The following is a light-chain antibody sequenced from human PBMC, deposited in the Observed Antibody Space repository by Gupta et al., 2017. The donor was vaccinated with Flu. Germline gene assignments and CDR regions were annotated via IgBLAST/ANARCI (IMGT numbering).Light chain of an antibody. CDR1: ESITGRY. Sequence: GTMSLSPGERAAITCRASESITGRYLAWYQQKPGRAPRLLIYGASNRATGIPETFSGSGAGTDFTLTISRLEPEDFAVYYCQQYVTSPDTFGGGTKVEI. J-gene: IGKJ4*01. CDR3: QQYVTSPDT. CDR2: GAS. V-gene: IGKV3-20*01.